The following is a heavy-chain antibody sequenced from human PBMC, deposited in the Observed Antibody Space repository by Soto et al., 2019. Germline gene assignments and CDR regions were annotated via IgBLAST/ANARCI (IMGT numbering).Heavy chain of an antibody. CDR3: AKDHYYDSYGDY. CDR2: ISYDGSNK. V-gene: IGHV3-30*18. D-gene: IGHD3-22*01. J-gene: IGHJ4*02. CDR1: GFTFSSYG. Sequence: GGSLRLSCAASGFTFSSYGMHWVRQAPGKGLEWVAVISYDGSNKYYADSVKGRFTISRDNSKNTLYLQMNSLRAEDTAVYYCAKDHYYDSYGDYWGQGTLVTVSS.